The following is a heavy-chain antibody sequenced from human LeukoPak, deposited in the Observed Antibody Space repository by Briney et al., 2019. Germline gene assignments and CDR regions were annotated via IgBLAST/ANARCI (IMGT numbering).Heavy chain of an antibody. V-gene: IGHV3-53*01. J-gene: IGHJ4*02. CDR3: ARFTITMTVVVPNFEY. Sequence: GGSLRLSCAAAGFTVSSNYMTWVRQAPGKVLEWVSVIYSGGSTYYADSVKGRFTISRDNSKNTLYLQMNSLRAEDTAVYYCARFTITMTVVVPNFEYWGQGTLVTVSS. D-gene: IGHD3-22*01. CDR1: GFTVSSNY. CDR2: IYSGGST.